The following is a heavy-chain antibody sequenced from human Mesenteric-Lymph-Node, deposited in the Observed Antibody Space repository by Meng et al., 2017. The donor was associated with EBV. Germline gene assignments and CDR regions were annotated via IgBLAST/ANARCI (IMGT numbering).Heavy chain of an antibody. Sequence: LDPPDAGPGLLRPWGPLPLSRPVSCGSVSGRGETWGWPPQPPGKALGCIGCPSDRDSPYYDPTPMLPLTISTYTSTYPFPVPLSCVPAADTAVYYCTKSPRPAAVPYDYCGQGTLVTVSS. CDR1: CGSVSGRGET. D-gene: IGHD6-25*01. J-gene: IGHJ4*02. CDR3: TKSPRPAAVPYDY. CDR2: PSDRDSP. V-gene: IGHV4-39*02.